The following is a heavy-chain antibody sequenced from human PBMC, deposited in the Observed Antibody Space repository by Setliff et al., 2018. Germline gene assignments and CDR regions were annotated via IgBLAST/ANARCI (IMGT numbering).Heavy chain of an antibody. V-gene: IGHV4-61*09. D-gene: IGHD6-6*01. CDR1: GGSISNTYYY. CDR2: IYTSWST. Sequence: PSETLSLTCTVSGGSISNTYYYWSWIRQPAGQGLEWIGQIYTSWSTNYNPSLKSRVTISVDTSKNQFSLKLISMTAADTAVYYCARGRNIAARLLDSWGQGTLVTVSS. J-gene: IGHJ4*02. CDR3: ARGRNIAARLLDS.